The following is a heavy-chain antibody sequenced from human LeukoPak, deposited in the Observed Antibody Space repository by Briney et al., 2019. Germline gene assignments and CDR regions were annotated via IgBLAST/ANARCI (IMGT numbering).Heavy chain of an antibody. CDR1: DGSITRSSYY. CDR2: IYYTGIA. J-gene: IGHJ4*02. D-gene: IGHD2-21*02. V-gene: IGHV4-39*01. CDR3: ARLRVTTGFDY. Sequence: SETLSLTCTVSDGSITRSSYYWGWIRQTPGEGLDWIGSIYYTGIAYYNPSLQGRVTMSVDKSKNQFSLKLNSATVADAAVYYCARLRVTTGFDYWDQGIPVTVSS.